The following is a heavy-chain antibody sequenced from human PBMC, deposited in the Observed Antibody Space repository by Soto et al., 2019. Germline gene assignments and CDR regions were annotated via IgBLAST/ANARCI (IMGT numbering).Heavy chain of an antibody. CDR2: ISYDGSNK. V-gene: IGHV3-30*18. CDR1: GFTFSGFG. D-gene: IGHD3-10*01. CDR3: AKDLGLDASASYPYH. Sequence: QVQLVESGGGVVQPGRSLRLSCAASGFTFSGFGMHWVRHTPGKGLEWLAVISYDGSNKLHADSVQARFTISRDNSKNTLSLQMNSLRTEDTAVYYCAKDLGLDASASYPYHWGQGTLVSVSS. J-gene: IGHJ5*02.